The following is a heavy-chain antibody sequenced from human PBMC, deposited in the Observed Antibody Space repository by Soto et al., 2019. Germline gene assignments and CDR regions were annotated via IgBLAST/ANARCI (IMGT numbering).Heavy chain of an antibody. J-gene: IGHJ4*02. CDR3: ASYCSSTSCSFDY. Sequence: HPVGSLRLSCAASGFTFSSYWMSWVRQAPGKGLEWVANIKQDGSEKYYVDSVKGRFTISRDSAKNSLYLQMNSLRAEDTAVYYCASYCSSTSCSFDYWGQGTLVTVSS. CDR1: GFTFSSYW. D-gene: IGHD2-2*01. V-gene: IGHV3-7*01. CDR2: IKQDGSEK.